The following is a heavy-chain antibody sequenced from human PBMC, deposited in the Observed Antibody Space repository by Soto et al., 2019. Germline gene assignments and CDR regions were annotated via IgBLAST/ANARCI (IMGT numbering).Heavy chain of an antibody. V-gene: IGHV1-46*01. D-gene: IGHD3-3*01. CDR2: INPSGGST. Sequence: GASVKVSCKASGYTFTSYYMHWVRQAPGQGLEWMGIINPSGGSTSYAQKFQGRVTMTRDTPTSTVYMELSSLRSEDTAVYYCARDGRFGVVTWRGMDVWGQGTTVTVSS. CDR1: GYTFTSYY. J-gene: IGHJ6*02. CDR3: ARDGRFGVVTWRGMDV.